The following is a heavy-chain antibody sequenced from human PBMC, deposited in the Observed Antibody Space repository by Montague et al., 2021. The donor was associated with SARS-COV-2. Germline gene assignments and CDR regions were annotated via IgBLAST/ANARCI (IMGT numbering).Heavy chain of an antibody. Sequence: SETLSLTCTVAGGSISSSSYYWGWIRQPPGKGLEWIGSIFYSGSTXYNPSLKSRVTISVDTSKNQLSLKLSSVTAADTAVYYCASMVRAQVYYFDYWGQGTLVTVSS. V-gene: IGHV4-39*01. CDR3: ASMVRAQVYYFDY. J-gene: IGHJ4*02. D-gene: IGHD3-10*01. CDR1: GGSISSSSYY. CDR2: IFYSGST.